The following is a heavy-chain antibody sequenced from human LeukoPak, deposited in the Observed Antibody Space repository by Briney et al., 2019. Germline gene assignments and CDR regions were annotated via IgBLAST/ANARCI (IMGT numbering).Heavy chain of an antibody. CDR3: ARDCFHAIDY. V-gene: IGHV3-74*01. CDR2: IRSDGSDE. D-gene: IGHD2/OR15-2a*01. Sequence: QPGGSLRLSCATSGFPFTETWMHWVRQVPGKGLVWVSRIRSDGSDERYAEAVKGRFTISRDNAKNTLYLQMNSLRDEDTAVYYSARDCFHAIDYWGQGTLVTVSS. J-gene: IGHJ4*02. CDR1: GFPFTETW.